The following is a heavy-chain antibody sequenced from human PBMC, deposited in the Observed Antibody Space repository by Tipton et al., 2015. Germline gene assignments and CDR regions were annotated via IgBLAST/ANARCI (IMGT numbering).Heavy chain of an antibody. CDR2: IYSSGGS. CDR3: GRDRLAVAGIDY. V-gene: IGHV4-4*07. J-gene: IGHJ4*02. Sequence: TLSLTCTVSGDSFRDHYWAWIRQPAGKGLEWIGHIYSSGGSKYNPSLKSRATMSIDTSKNQFSLKLTSVTAADTAIYYCGRDRLAVAGIDYWGQGTLVTVSS. D-gene: IGHD6-19*01. CDR1: GDSFRDHY.